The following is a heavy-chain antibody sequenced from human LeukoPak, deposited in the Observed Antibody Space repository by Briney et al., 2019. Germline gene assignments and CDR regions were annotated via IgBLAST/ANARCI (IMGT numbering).Heavy chain of an antibody. CDR3: ASGAVVPAAADY. J-gene: IGHJ4*02. CDR1: GYTLTELS. Sequence: ASVKVSCKVSGYTLTELSMHWVRQAPGKGLEWMGGFDPEDGETIYAQKFQGRVTMTEDTSTDTAYMELSSLRSEDTAVYYCASGAVVPAAADYWGQGTLVTVSS. CDR2: FDPEDGET. D-gene: IGHD2-2*01. V-gene: IGHV1-24*01.